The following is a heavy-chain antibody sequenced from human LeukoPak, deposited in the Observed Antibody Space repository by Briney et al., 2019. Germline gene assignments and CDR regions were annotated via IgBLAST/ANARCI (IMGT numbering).Heavy chain of an antibody. CDR1: GGSISSYY. CDR2: IYTSGST. Sequence: SETLSLTCTVSGGSISSYYWSWIRQPAGKGLEWIGRIYTSGSTNYNPSLKNRVTMSVDTSKNQFSLKLSSVTAADTAVYYCARGGGTYYDILTGQRYAFWNIDYWGQGTLVTVSS. CDR3: ARGGGTYYDILTGQRYAFWNIDY. V-gene: IGHV4-4*07. D-gene: IGHD3-9*01. J-gene: IGHJ4*02.